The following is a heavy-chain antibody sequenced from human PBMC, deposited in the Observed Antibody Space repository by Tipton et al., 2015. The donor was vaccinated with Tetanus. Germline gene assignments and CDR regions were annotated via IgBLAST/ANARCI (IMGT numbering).Heavy chain of an antibody. CDR3: ARTSIPAADYCFDY. CDR2: IYYDGSA. V-gene: IGHV4-34*01. CDR1: GGSFSGYY. D-gene: IGHD2-2*01. Sequence: TLSLTCAVYGGSFSGYYWSWIRQPPGKGLEWFGSIYYDGSAYYNPSLKSRVTISLDTSKNQFSLKLTSVTAADTAVYYCARTSIPAADYCFDYWGQGTLVTVSS. J-gene: IGHJ4*02.